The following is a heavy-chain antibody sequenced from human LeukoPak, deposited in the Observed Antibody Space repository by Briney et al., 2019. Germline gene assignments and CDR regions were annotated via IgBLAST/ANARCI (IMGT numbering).Heavy chain of an antibody. V-gene: IGHV1-69*13. D-gene: IGHD1-14*01. CDR1: GGTFSSYA. J-gene: IGHJ6*02. CDR2: IIPIFGTA. CDR3: ARGTYYYYYGMDV. Sequence: SVKVSCKASGGTFSSYAISWVRQAPGQGLEWMGGIIPIFGTANYAQRFQGRVTITADESTSTAYMELSSLRSEDTAVYYCARGTYYYYYGMDVWGQGTTVTVSS.